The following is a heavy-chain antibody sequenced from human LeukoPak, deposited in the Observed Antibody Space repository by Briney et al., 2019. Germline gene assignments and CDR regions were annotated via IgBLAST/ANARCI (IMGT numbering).Heavy chain of an antibody. J-gene: IGHJ4*02. CDR3: ARVEEKAEVIVVVVAAIDY. D-gene: IGHD2-15*01. CDR2: ISSSSSTI. CDR1: GFTFSSYG. V-gene: IGHV3-48*02. Sequence: GGSLRLSCAASGFTFSSYGMHWVRQAPGKGLEWVSYISSSSSTIYYADSVKGRFTISRDNAKNSLYLQMNSLRDEDTAVYYCARVEEKAEVIVVVVAAIDYWGQGTLVTVSS.